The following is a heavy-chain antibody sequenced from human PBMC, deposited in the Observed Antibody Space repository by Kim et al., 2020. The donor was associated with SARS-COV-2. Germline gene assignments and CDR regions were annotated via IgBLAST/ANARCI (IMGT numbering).Heavy chain of an antibody. V-gene: IGHV1-2*02. CDR1: TFALDGIY. CDR2: INPITGGA. D-gene: IGHD1-1*01. J-gene: IGHJ6*02. Sequence: ASVKVSCKASTFALDGIYIHWVRQAPGQGLEWVGYINPITGGAVSGQDFQGRVTMTRDTSIKTLFMDLSSLTSDDTAIYYCAMAQGTRGGMDVWGQGTRVAVS. CDR3: AMAQGTRGGMDV.